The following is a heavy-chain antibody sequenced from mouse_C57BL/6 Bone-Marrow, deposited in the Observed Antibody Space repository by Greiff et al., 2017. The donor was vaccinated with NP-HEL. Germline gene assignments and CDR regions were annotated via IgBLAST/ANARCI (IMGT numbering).Heavy chain of an antibody. CDR3: ARDHYYGLDD. Sequence: EVQLVESGPGLVKPSQSLSLTCSVTGYSITSGYYWNWIRQFPGNKLEWMGYISYDGSNNYNPSLKNRISITRDTSKNQFFLKFNSVTTEDTATYYCARDHYYGLDDWGQGTTLTVSS. D-gene: IGHD1-1*01. V-gene: IGHV3-6*01. J-gene: IGHJ2*01. CDR2: ISYDGSN. CDR1: GYSITSGYY.